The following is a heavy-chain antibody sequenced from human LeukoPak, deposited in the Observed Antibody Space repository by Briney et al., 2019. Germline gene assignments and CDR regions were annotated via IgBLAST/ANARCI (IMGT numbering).Heavy chain of an antibody. CDR2: IKQDGSEK. Sequence: GGSLRLSCAASGFTLSGYWMSWVRQAPGKGLEWVANIKQDGSEKYYVDSVKGRFTISRDNAKNSMYLQMNSLRVEDTAVYYCTSWGDTTAEYFQRWGQGTLVTVSS. J-gene: IGHJ1*01. D-gene: IGHD2-21*02. V-gene: IGHV3-7*01. CDR3: TSWGDTTAEYFQR. CDR1: GFTLSGYW.